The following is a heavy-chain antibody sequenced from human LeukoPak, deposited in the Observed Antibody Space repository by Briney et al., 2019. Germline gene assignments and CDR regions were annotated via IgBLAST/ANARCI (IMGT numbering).Heavy chain of an antibody. CDR1: GFTVSSYG. Sequence: GGTLRLSCAASGFTVSSYGMSWVRQAPGKGLEWVSAISGSGGSTYYADSVKGRFTISRDNSKNTLYLQMNSLRAEDTAVYYCAKHAELGFFGWFDPWGQGTLVTVSS. CDR2: ISGSGGST. V-gene: IGHV3-23*01. J-gene: IGHJ5*02. CDR3: AKHAELGFFGWFDP. D-gene: IGHD3-3*01.